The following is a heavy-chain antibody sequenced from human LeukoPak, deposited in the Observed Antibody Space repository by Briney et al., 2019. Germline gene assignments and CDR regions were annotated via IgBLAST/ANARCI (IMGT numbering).Heavy chain of an antibody. V-gene: IGHV3-23*01. J-gene: IGHJ4*02. Sequence: PGGSLRLSWTASGXTFSSYAMSWVRQAPGKGLESVSAISGSGGYTYYADSVKGRFTISRDSSKNTLYLQMNSLRAEDTAVYYCAKYDGVATNLYFDYWGQGTLVTVSS. D-gene: IGHD5-12*01. CDR1: GXTFSSYA. CDR2: ISGSGGYT. CDR3: AKYDGVATNLYFDY.